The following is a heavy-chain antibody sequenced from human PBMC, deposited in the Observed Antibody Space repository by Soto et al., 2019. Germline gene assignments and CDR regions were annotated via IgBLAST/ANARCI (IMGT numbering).Heavy chain of an antibody. Sequence: GASVKVSCKASGGTFSSYAISWVRQAPGQGLEWMGGIIPIFGTANYAQKFQGRVTITADESTSTAYMELSSLRSEDTAVYYCARTYYYDSSGYYRGPYYFDYWGQGTLVTVSS. V-gene: IGHV1-69*13. CDR2: IIPIFGTA. D-gene: IGHD3-22*01. CDR3: ARTYYYDSSGYYRGPYYFDY. CDR1: GGTFSSYA. J-gene: IGHJ4*02.